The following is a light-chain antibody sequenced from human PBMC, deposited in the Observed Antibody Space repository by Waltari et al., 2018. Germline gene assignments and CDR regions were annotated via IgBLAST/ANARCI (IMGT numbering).Light chain of an antibody. Sequence: DIVTTQSPLSLSVTTGEPASISCRSSQSLLPSNGHTYLEWYLQTPVQSPQPLIDLGSKRAAGVPARLSGGVSGTDFTLKISRVEAEDVGVYYCMQGLQTPYTFGQGTKLEIK. CDR1: QSLLPSNGHTY. CDR3: MQGLQTPYT. J-gene: IGKJ2*01. V-gene: IGKV2-28*01. CDR2: LGS.